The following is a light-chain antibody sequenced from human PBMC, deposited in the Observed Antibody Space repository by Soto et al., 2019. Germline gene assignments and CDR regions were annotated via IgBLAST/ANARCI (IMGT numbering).Light chain of an antibody. J-gene: IGKJ5*01. CDR3: QQNYDTPIT. V-gene: IGKV1-39*01. CDR1: QSIGTF. CDR2: AAS. Sequence: DIEMTQSPSSLSAFVGDRVTMTCRASQSIGTFLSWYQQKSGRAPKLLIYAASSLQIGVPSRFSGSGSGTNFTLTISSLQPEDFATYFCQQNYDTPITFGQGTRLEN.